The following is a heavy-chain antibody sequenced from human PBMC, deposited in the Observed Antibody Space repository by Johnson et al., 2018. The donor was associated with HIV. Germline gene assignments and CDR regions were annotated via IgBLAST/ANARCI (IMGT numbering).Heavy chain of an antibody. CDR1: GFTVSTNY. CDR3: ARGTLAAFDI. CDR2: ISYDGSNK. V-gene: IGHV3-30-3*01. Sequence: QVHLVESGGGLVQPGRSLRLSCAASGFTVSTNYMSWIRQAPGKGLEWVAVISYDGSNKYYADSVKGRFTISRDNSKNTLYLQMNSLRAEDTAVYYCARGTLAAFDIWGQGTMVTVSS. J-gene: IGHJ3*02. D-gene: IGHD2-2*01.